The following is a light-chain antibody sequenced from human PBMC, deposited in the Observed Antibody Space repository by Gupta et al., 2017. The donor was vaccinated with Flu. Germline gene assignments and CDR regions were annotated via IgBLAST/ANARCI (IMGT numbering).Light chain of an antibody. Sequence: DIQMTQSPSSLSASVGDRVTITCRASQSISSYLNWYQQKPGKAPKLLIYAASSLQSGVPSRFSGSGSGTDFTLTISSRQPEDFATYYCQQSDSTPGWKFGQGTKVEIK. CDR1: QSISSY. J-gene: IGKJ1*01. CDR3: QQSDSTPGWK. CDR2: AAS. V-gene: IGKV1-39*01.